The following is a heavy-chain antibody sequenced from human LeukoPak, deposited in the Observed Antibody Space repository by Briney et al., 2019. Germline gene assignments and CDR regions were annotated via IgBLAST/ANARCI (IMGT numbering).Heavy chain of an antibody. V-gene: IGHV3-7*01. D-gene: IGHD6-13*01. Sequence: GGSLTLSCAASRFTFSNYWMSWVRQAPGKGLEWVANIKQDGSEKFYGDSVKGRFTISRDNAQNSLYLQMNSLSVEDTAVYYCAKAVGYSNTWGQGTLVTVSS. J-gene: IGHJ4*02. CDR1: RFTFSNYW. CDR3: AKAVGYSNT. CDR2: IKQDGSEK.